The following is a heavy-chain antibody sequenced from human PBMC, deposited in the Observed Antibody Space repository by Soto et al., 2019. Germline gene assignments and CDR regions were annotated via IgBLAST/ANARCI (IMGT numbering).Heavy chain of an antibody. CDR1: GGPISSSSYY. CDR2: IYYSGST. CDR3: ARIAVAGTPFDY. D-gene: IGHD6-19*01. V-gene: IGHV4-39*01. Sequence: SETLSLTCTVSGGPISSSSYYRGWIRQPPGKGLEWIGSIYYSGSTYYNPSLKSRVTISVDTSKNQFSLKLSSVTAADTAVYYCARIAVAGTPFDYWGQGTLVTVSS. J-gene: IGHJ4*02.